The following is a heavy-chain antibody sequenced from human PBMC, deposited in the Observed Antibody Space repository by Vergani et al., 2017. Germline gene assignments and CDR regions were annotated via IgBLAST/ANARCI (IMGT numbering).Heavy chain of an antibody. CDR1: GGTISSYY. Sequence: QVQLQESGPGLVKPSETLSLTCTVSGGTISSYYRSWIRQPPGKGLEWIGYIYYSGSTNYNPPLKSRVTISVDTSKNHFSLTLMSVTAADTAVYYCAGDLRERRAYSYYMDGGGRATTVTVSS. V-gene: IGHV4-59*01. J-gene: IGHJ6*03. D-gene: IGHD1-1*01. CDR2: IYYSGST. CDR3: AGDLRERRAYSYYMDG.